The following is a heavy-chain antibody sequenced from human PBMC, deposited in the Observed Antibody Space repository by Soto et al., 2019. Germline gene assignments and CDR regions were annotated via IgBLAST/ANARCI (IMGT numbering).Heavy chain of an antibody. V-gene: IGHV1-24*01. CDR1: GYTLTELS. CDR3: ARNSDRSAHITEEYYSNGMDV. CDR2: FDPEDGTA. D-gene: IGHD2-21*01. J-gene: IGHJ6*02. Sequence: ASVKVSCKVSGYTLTELSMHWVRQAPGKGLEWMGGFDPEDGTANYAQKFQGRVTITADESTSTAYMELSSLRSEDTAVYYCARNSDRSAHITEEYYSNGMDVWGQGSMVTFSS.